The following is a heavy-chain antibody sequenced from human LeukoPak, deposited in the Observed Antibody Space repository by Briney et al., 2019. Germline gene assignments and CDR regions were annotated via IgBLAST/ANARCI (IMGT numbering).Heavy chain of an antibody. D-gene: IGHD3-22*01. CDR3: ARQFYYDTSGSYYFDH. CDR1: GYIFTTYG. CDR2: ISAYNGNT. J-gene: IGHJ4*02. V-gene: IGHV1-18*01. Sequence: GASVKVSCKASGYIFTTYGISWVRQAPGQGLEWMGWISAYNGNTNYAKNFQGRVTVTTDTSTTTAYMELRSLRFDDTAVYYCARQFYYDTSGSYYFDHWGQGTLVTVSS.